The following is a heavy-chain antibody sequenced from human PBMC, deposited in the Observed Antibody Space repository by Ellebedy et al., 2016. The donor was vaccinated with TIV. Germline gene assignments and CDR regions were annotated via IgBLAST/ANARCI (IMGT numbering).Heavy chain of an antibody. CDR3: ARDQPDIPPYDAFDI. CDR2: ISYDGSNK. V-gene: IGHV3-30*03. D-gene: IGHD3-9*01. CDR1: GFTFSSYG. J-gene: IGHJ3*02. Sequence: GESLKISXAASGFTFSSYGMHWVRQAPGKGLEWVAVISYDGSNKYYADSVKGRFTISRDNSKNTLYLQMNSLRAEDTAVYYCARDQPDIPPYDAFDIWGQGTMVTVSS.